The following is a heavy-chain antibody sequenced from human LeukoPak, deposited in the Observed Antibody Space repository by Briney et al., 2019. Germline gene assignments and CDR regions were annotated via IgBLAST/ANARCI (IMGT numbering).Heavy chain of an antibody. D-gene: IGHD6-6*01. CDR3: ARRAGRGRSSSYFDY. J-gene: IGHJ4*02. CDR2: VYPGDSDT. Sequence: GESLKISCKGSGYSFTCYWIGWVRQMPGKGLEWMGIVYPGDSDTRYSPSFQGQVTISADKSISTAYLQWSSLKASDTAMYYCARRAGRGRSSSYFDYWGQGTLVTVSS. V-gene: IGHV5-51*01. CDR1: GYSFTCYW.